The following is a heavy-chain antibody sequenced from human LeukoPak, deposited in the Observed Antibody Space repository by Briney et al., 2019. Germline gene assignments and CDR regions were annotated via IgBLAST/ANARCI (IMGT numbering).Heavy chain of an antibody. Sequence: SETLSLTCTVSGGSISSYYWSWLRQPPGKGLEWIGYICYSGSTNYNPSLKSRVTISVDTSKNQFSLKLSSVTAADTAVYYCARGSPTYYDILTGYHEDYYGMDVWGQGTTVTVSS. CDR2: ICYSGST. D-gene: IGHD3-9*01. CDR3: ARGSPTYYDILTGYHEDYYGMDV. V-gene: IGHV4-59*01. CDR1: GGSISSYY. J-gene: IGHJ6*02.